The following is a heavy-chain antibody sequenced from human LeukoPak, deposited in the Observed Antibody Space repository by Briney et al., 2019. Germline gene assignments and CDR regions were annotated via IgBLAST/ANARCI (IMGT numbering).Heavy chain of an antibody. CDR1: GFTFSSYG. V-gene: IGHV3-30*02. D-gene: IGHD2-2*01. CDR2: IRYDGSNK. J-gene: IGHJ4*02. Sequence: PGGSLRLSCAASGFTFSSYGMHWVRQAPGKGLEWVAFIRYDGSNKYYADSVKGRFTISRDNSKNTLYLQMNSLRAEDTAVYYCAKGPPPDCSSTSCYPFDYWGQGTLVTVSS. CDR3: AKGPPPDCSSTSCYPFDY.